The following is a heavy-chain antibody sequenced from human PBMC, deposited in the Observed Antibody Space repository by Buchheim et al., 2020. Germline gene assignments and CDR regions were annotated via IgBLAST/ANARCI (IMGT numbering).Heavy chain of an antibody. D-gene: IGHD3-9*01. CDR2: INTNTGNP. V-gene: IGHV7-4-1*02. CDR3: ARDTFESGYDILTGYHPKKLYGMDV. Sequence: QVQLVQSGSELKKPGASVKVSCKASGYTFTSYAMNWVRQAPGQGLEWMGWINTNTGNPTYAQGFTGRFVFSLDTSVSTAYLQISSLKAEDTAVYYCARDTFESGYDILTGYHPKKLYGMDVWGQGTT. CDR1: GYTFTSYA. J-gene: IGHJ6*02.